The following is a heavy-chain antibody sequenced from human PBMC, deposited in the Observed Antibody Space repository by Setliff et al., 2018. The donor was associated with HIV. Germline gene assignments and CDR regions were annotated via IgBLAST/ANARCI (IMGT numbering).Heavy chain of an antibody. Sequence: SETLSLTCTVSGGSISGGGYYWSWIRQHPGKGLDWIGNIYYIGNTDYNPSLKSRVTISIDTSKNQFSLKLNSLRTEDTAVYFCAVSPDGDCATTKCANWFDPWGQGTQVTVSS. CDR3: AVSPDGDCATTKCANWFDP. CDR2: IYYIGNT. V-gene: IGHV4-31*03. D-gene: IGHD4-17*01. J-gene: IGHJ5*02. CDR1: GGSISGGGYY.